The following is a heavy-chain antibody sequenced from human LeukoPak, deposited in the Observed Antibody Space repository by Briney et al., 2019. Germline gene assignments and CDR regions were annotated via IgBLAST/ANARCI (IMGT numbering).Heavy chain of an antibody. V-gene: IGHV4-39*07. J-gene: IGHJ4*02. CDR1: GGSVSSSYY. CDR2: ICSGGNT. CDR3: ARDQWELLGGVGFDY. Sequence: SETLSLTCTVSGGSVSSSYYWGWIRQPPGKGLEWIGSICSGGNTCYNPSLKSRVTISVDTSKNQFSLKLSSVTAADTAVYYCARDQWELLGGVGFDYWGQGTLVTVSS. D-gene: IGHD1-26*01.